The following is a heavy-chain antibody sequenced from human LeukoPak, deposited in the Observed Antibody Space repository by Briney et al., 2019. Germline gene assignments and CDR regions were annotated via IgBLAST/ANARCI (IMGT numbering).Heavy chain of an antibody. Sequence: GGSLRLSCAASGFTFSSYAMSWVRQAPGKGLEWVANTKPGGSETYYVDSVRGRFTISRDNAQNSLYLQMNSLRDDDTAVYYCGKGGQSSSWFWVDWGQGTLVTVSS. D-gene: IGHD6-13*01. V-gene: IGHV3-7*01. J-gene: IGHJ4*02. CDR3: GKGGQSSSWFWVD. CDR2: TKPGGSET. CDR1: GFTFSSYA.